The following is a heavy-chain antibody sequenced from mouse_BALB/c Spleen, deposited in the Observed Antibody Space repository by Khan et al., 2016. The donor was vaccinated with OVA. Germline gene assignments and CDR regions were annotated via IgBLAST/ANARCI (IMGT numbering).Heavy chain of an antibody. CDR2: ISSAGSYT. V-gene: IGHV5-6*02. CDR1: GFIFSNYD. D-gene: IGHD2-2*01. CDR3: IRRGYVEAWFAY. J-gene: IGHJ3*01. Sequence: EVELVESGGDLVKPGGSLKLSCAASGFIFSNYDMSWVRQTQDKRLEWVATISSAGSYTYHSDSVKGRFTISRDNAKNTLNLQWSSRRSEDTAMYCCIRRGYVEAWFAYWGQGTLVTVSA.